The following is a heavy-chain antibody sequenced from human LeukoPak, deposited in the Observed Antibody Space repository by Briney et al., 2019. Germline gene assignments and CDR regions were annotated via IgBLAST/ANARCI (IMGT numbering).Heavy chain of an antibody. J-gene: IGHJ5*02. D-gene: IGHD4-11*01. CDR3: ARAVSVAVNWFDP. CDR2: MNPNSGNT. V-gene: IGHV1-8*01. CDR1: GYTFTSYD. Sequence: ASVKVSCKASGYTFTSYDINWVRQATGQGLEWMGWMNPNSGNTGYAQKFQGRVTMTRNTSISTAYMELSSLRSEDTAVYYCARAVSVAVNWFDPWGQGTLVTVSS.